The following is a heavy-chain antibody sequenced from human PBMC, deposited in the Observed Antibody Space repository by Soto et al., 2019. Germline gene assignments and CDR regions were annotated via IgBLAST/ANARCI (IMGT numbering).Heavy chain of an antibody. CDR1: GFTFSSYA. V-gene: IGHV3-30-3*01. Sequence: GGSLRLSCAVSGFTFSSYAMHWVRQAPGKGLEWVAVISYDGSNKYYADSVKGRFTISRDNSKNTLYLQMNSLRAEDTAVYYCAREEMYYDFWSAKNWFDPWGQGTLVTVSS. CDR2: ISYDGSNK. CDR3: AREEMYYDFWSAKNWFDP. J-gene: IGHJ5*02. D-gene: IGHD3-3*01.